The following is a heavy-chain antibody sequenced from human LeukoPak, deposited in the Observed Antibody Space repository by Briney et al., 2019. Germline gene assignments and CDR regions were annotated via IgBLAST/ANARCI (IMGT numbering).Heavy chain of an antibody. V-gene: IGHV4-59*12. J-gene: IGHJ6*02. CDR3: ARDRMITFGGVYYYGMDV. CDR2: IYYSGSA. D-gene: IGHD3-16*01. CDR1: GGSISSYY. Sequence: PSETLSLTCTVSGGSISSYYWSWIRQPPGKGLEWIGYIYYSGSANYNPSLKSRVTISVDTSKNQFSLKLSSVTAADTAVYYCARDRMITFGGVYYYGMDVWGQGTTVTVSS.